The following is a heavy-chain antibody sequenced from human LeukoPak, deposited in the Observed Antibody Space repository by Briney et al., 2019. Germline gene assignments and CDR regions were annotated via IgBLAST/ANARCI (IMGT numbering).Heavy chain of an antibody. CDR1: GFTFSSYA. J-gene: IGHJ4*02. V-gene: IGHV3-23*01. CDR3: AKASWVSSADAVL. Sequence: GASLTLSCAPSGFTFSSYAMSWVRQAPARGLEWVSSLRGNGDTFYADSVKGRFTLSRDDSRNTVYLQLNKLRVEDTAVYYCAKASWVSSADAVLWGQGTVVTVSS. D-gene: IGHD3-16*01. CDR2: LRGNGDT.